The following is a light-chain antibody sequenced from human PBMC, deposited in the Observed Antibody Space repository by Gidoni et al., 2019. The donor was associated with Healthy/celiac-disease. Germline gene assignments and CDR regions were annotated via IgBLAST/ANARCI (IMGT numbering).Light chain of an antibody. Sequence: DIQMTQSPSSLSASVGDRVTITCQASQDISNYLNWYQQKPGKAPKLLIYDASNLETGVPSRFSGSGSGTDFTFTISSLQPEDIATYYCQQYDNIFFTFGPGTKVDIK. CDR1: QDISNY. V-gene: IGKV1-33*01. CDR3: QQYDNIFFT. J-gene: IGKJ3*01. CDR2: DAS.